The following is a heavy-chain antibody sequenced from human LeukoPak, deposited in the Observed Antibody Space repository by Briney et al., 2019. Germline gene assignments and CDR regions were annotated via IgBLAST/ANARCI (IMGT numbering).Heavy chain of an antibody. CDR1: GGSIRGYC. J-gene: IGHJ4*02. CDR2: IHDNGDS. D-gene: IGHD2-15*01. CDR3: ARAPSGCGGTCPSDH. V-gene: IGHV4-4*07. Sequence: SETLSLTCTVPGGSIRGYCWSWIRQPAGQGLEWIGRIHDNGDSNHNPSLNSRVTMPLDASGNHVSLTLTSGTAADTAIYYCARAPSGCGGTCPSDHWGPGTLVAVSA.